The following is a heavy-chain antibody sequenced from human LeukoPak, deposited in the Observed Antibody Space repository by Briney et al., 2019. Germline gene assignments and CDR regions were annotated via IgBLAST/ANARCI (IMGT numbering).Heavy chain of an antibody. V-gene: IGHV1-69*13. CDR1: GGTFSSYA. CDR3: ARGRYYGSGSLNYYYYYMDV. CDR2: IIPIFGTA. D-gene: IGHD3-10*01. Sequence: GASVKVSCKASGGTFSSYAISWVRQAPGQGLEWMGGIIPIFGTANYAQKFQGRVTITADESTSTAYMELSSLRSEDTAVYYCARGRYYGSGSLNYYYYYMDVWGKGTTVTISS. J-gene: IGHJ6*03.